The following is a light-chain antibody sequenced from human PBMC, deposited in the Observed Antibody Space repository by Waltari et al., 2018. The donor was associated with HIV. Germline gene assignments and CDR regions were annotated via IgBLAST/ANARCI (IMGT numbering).Light chain of an antibody. CDR3: QAWDSSTMV. CDR2: QDK. Sequence: SYELTQPASVSVSPGQTASITCSGDKLGDKYVSWYQQKPGQSPVVVIYQDKKRPSGIPERFSGSNSGNTATLTISGTQALDEADYYCQAWDSSTMVFGGGTKVTVL. J-gene: IGLJ2*01. CDR1: KLGDKY. V-gene: IGLV3-1*01.